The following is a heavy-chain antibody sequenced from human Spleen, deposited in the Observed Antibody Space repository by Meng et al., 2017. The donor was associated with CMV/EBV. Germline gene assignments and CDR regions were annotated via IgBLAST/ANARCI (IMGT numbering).Heavy chain of an antibody. Sequence: WVRQAQGKGLEWLSSIRSSSSYIYHADSMKGRFTISRDNAKNSLYLQMNSLRAEDTAVYYCARDLAPQSDYYDSSGYYYLPKGFDYWGQGTLVTVSS. CDR3: ARDLAPQSDYYDSSGYYYLPKGFDY. V-gene: IGHV3-21*01. J-gene: IGHJ4*02. CDR2: IRSSSSYI. D-gene: IGHD3-22*01.